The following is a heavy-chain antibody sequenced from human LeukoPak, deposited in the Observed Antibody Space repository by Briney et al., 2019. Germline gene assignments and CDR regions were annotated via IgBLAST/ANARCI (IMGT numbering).Heavy chain of an antibody. Sequence: GGSLRLSCAASGFTFSSYAMSWVRQAPGKGLERVSAISGGGDNTYYADSVKGRFTISRDNAKNTLYLQMNSLRAEDTAVYYCARLGYCSSTSCYLGGFDYWGQGTLVTVSS. V-gene: IGHV3-23*01. D-gene: IGHD2-2*01. J-gene: IGHJ4*02. CDR2: ISGGGDNT. CDR1: GFTFSSYA. CDR3: ARLGYCSSTSCYLGGFDY.